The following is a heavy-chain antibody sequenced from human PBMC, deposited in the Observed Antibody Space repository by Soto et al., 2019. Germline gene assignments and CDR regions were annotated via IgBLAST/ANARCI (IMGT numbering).Heavy chain of an antibody. CDR1: GFTFSSYG. Sequence: QVQLVESGGGVVQPGRSLRLSCAASGFTFSSYGMQWVRQAPGKGLEWVTVIWYDGSSKYYVESVKGRFTISRDNSKNPLHLQMNSLRVEDTAVYYCARSGSGSNYYYGVDVWGQGTTVIVSS. J-gene: IGHJ6*02. CDR3: ARSGSGSNYYYGVDV. CDR2: IWYDGSSK. V-gene: IGHV3-33*01. D-gene: IGHD3-10*01.